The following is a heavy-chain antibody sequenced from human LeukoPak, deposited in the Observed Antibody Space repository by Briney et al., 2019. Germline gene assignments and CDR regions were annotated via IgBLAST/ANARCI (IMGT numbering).Heavy chain of an antibody. CDR2: ITGDHIST. J-gene: IGHJ4*02. Sequence: GSLRLSCPASGFTFDEYNMHWVRQVPGKGLEWVALITGDHISTYYADSVKGRLTVSRDNNENSLYLQMSSLRIEDSALYYCAREPADGQKSFDWIFAFDSWGQGTLITVS. D-gene: IGHD3-9*01. V-gene: IGHV3-43*02. CDR3: AREPADGQKSFDWIFAFDS. CDR1: GFTFDEYN.